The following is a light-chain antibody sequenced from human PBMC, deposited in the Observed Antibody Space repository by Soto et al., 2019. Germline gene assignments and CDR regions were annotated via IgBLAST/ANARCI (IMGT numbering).Light chain of an antibody. Sequence: SVLTQPASVSGSPGQSITISCTGTSSDGVGYNYVSWYQQHPGKAPKLMIYDVSNRPSGVSNRFSGSKSGNTASLTISGLQAEDEADYYCSSYTSSSTLLYVFGTGTKVTVL. V-gene: IGLV2-14*01. CDR2: DVS. CDR3: SSYTSSSTLLYV. J-gene: IGLJ1*01. CDR1: SSDGVGYNY.